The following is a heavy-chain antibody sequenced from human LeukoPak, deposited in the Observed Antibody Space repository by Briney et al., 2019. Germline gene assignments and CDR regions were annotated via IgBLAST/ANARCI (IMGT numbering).Heavy chain of an antibody. V-gene: IGHV3-23*01. CDR3: AKASCGSECYYRMDV. Sequence: GGSLRLSCAASGFTFSSNAMNWVRQSPGKGLDWASGIRGSGRNTYYADSEKGRFTISRDNSKNTLYLQMNSLRGEDTAVYCCAKASCGSECYYRMDVWGQGTAVTVSS. J-gene: IGHJ6*02. CDR1: GFTFSSNA. D-gene: IGHD2-21*01. CDR2: IRGSGRNT.